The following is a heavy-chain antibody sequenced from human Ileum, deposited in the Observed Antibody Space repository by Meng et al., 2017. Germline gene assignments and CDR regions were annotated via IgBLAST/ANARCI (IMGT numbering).Heavy chain of an antibody. J-gene: IGHJ4*02. CDR2: IHYSGSR. V-gene: IGHV4-61*01. D-gene: IGHD3-10*01. CDR3: ARFYGSGTFEVHDY. CDR1: GGSVSSASYY. Sequence: VQSPESGPGLVWPSETLSLTCNVSGGSVSSASYYWSWIRQPPGKGLEWIGLIHYSGSRNYNPSLKSRVTMSVDTSKNQVSLRLTSVTAADTAVYYCARFYGSGTFEVHDYWGQGTLVTVSS.